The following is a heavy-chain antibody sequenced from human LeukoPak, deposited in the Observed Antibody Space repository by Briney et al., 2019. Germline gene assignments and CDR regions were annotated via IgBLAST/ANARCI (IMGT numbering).Heavy chain of an antibody. J-gene: IGHJ4*02. CDR3: ARASVDIVATTDY. Sequence: PSETLSLTCTVSGYFISSGYYWGWIRQPPGKGLEWIGSIYHSGSTYYNPSLKSRATISVDTSKSQFSLKLSSVTAADTAVYYCARASVDIVATTDYWGQGTLVTVSS. D-gene: IGHD5-12*01. CDR1: GYFISSGYY. V-gene: IGHV4-38-2*02. CDR2: IYHSGST.